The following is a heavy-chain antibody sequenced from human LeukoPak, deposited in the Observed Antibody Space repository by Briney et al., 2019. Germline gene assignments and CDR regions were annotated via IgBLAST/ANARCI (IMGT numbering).Heavy chain of an antibody. V-gene: IGHV3-30*18. CDR3: AKPSLGFMDV. CDR1: GFTFSSYG. D-gene: IGHD3-10*01. CDR2: ISYDGSNK. J-gene: IGHJ6*02. Sequence: PGGSLRLSCAASGFTFSSYGMHWVRQAPGKGLEWVAVISYDGSNKYYADSVKGRFTISRDNSKNTLYLQMNSLRAEDTVVYYCAKPSLGFMDVWGQGTTVTVSS.